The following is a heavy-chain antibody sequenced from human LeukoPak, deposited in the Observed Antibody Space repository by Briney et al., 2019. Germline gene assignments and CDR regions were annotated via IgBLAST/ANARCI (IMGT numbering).Heavy chain of an antibody. CDR3: AIGGDSSTSCYRCFNY. J-gene: IGHJ4*02. V-gene: IGHV5-51*01. Sequence: GAYLKISCQGFGYRFTNYLIGWVRQMPGKGLKGLGIMYPADSATRYSPSFQGQVTISADKSTGTTYLQWSSLKASDTAMYYCAIGGDSSTSCYRCFNYWGQGTLVTVSS. CDR1: GYRFTNYL. CDR2: MYPADSAT. D-gene: IGHD2-2*02.